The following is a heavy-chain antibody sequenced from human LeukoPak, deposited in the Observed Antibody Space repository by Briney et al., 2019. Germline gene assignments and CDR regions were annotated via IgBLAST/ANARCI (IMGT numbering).Heavy chain of an antibody. V-gene: IGHV1-2*02. D-gene: IGHD3-10*01. CDR3: ARDPYGSGSYSGY. CDR1: GYTFTGYY. Sequence: APVKVSCKASGYTFTGYYMHWVRQAPGQGLEWMGWINPNSGGTNYAQKFQGRVTMTRDTSISTAYMELSRLRSDDTAVYYCARDPYGSGSYSGYWGQGTLVTVSS. CDR2: INPNSGGT. J-gene: IGHJ4*02.